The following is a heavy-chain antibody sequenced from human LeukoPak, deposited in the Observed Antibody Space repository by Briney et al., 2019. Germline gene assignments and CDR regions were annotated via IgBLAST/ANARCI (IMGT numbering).Heavy chain of an antibody. CDR2: ISGSGGST. CDR1: GFTFSSYA. V-gene: IGHV3-23*01. CDR3: ARDLDSSGYYFTRPTYYFVY. D-gene: IGHD3-22*01. J-gene: IGHJ4*02. Sequence: GGSLRLSCAASGFTFSSYAMSWVRQAPGKGLEWVSAISGSGGSTYYADSVKGRFTISRDNSKNTLYLQMNSLRAEDTAVYYCARDLDSSGYYFTRPTYYFVYWGQGTLVTVSS.